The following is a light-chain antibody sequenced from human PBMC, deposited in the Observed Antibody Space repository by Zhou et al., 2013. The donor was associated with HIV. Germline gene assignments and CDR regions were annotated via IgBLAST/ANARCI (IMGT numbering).Light chain of an antibody. CDR3: QQYCYPVT. V-gene: IGKV1-8*01. J-gene: IGKJ2*01. Sequence: AIRMTQSPSSLSASTGDRVTITCRASQGISIAWYQQKPGKAPKLLIYAASTLQSGVPSRFSGSGSGTDFTLTISCLQSEDFATYYCQQYCYPVTFGQGTKLEIK. CDR1: QGIS. CDR2: AAS.